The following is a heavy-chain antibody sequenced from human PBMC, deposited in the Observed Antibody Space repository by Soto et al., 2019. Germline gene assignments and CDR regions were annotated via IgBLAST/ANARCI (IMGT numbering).Heavy chain of an antibody. CDR2: ISSSGTYT. Sequence: EVQLVESGGGLVKPGGSLRLSCAASGFTFSSYTMNWVRQAPGKGLEWVSFISSSGTYTYYADSLKGRFTISRDNAKDSLYLQMNSLRAEDTDVYYCARKKGDTFDIWGQGTMVTVSS. CDR3: ARKKGDTFDI. J-gene: IGHJ3*02. V-gene: IGHV3-21*01. CDR1: GFTFSSYT.